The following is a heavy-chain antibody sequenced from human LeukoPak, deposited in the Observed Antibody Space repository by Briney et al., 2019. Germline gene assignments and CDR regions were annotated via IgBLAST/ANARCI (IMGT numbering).Heavy chain of an antibody. CDR1: GFNFSPYW. J-gene: IGHJ5*02. CDR2: IKGDGSKT. CDR3: ARDASLYCSGDNCYWAFDL. D-gene: IGHD2-15*01. Sequence: GGSLRLSCAASGFNFSPYWMSWVRQAPGKGLEWVANIKGDGSKTYYVDSVKGRFTISRDNAKNSLYLQMSILRAEDTAMYYCARDASLYCSGDNCYWAFDLWGQGTLVTVSS. V-gene: IGHV3-7*01.